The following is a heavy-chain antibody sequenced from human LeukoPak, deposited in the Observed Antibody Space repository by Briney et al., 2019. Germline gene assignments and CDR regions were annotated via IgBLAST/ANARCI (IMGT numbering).Heavy chain of an antibody. V-gene: IGHV3-23*01. CDR2: ISIGGGST. Sequence: GESLRLSCAASGFTFSSYAMNWVRQAPGKGLEWVSSISIGGGSTYYADSVKGRFTISRDNSKNTLYLQMNSLTDEDTAVYYCEKDVFVDISTNSRFDHWGQATLVTVSS. CDR3: EKDVFVDISTNSRFDH. J-gene: IGHJ4*02. CDR1: GFTFSSYA. D-gene: IGHD2/OR15-2a*01.